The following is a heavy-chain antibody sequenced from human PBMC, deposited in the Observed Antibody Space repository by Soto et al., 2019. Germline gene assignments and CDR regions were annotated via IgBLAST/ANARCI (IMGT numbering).Heavy chain of an antibody. CDR1: GYSFTSHW. V-gene: IGHV5-10-1*01. D-gene: IGHD1-1*01. Sequence: GESLKISCKGSGYSFTSHWISWVRQMPGEGLEWMGRIDPSDSYTEYSPSFQGHITMSSDKSISTAHVQWSSLAASDTAIYYCARHFNDGFDYWRQGTLVTVSS. J-gene: IGHJ4*02. CDR2: IDPSDSYT. CDR3: ARHFNDGFDY.